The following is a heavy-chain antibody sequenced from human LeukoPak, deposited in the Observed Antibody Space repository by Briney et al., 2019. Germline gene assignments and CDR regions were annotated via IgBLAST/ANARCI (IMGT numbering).Heavy chain of an antibody. CDR1: GGSFNDYY. CDR2: IYYSGTT. V-gene: IGHV4-39*07. CDR3: TRDRGHGSQDY. Sequence: SETLSLTCTVSGGSFNDYYWGWIRQPPGKGLEWIGSIYYSGTTFYNPSLKNRVTISMDTPKRQFSLKLSSVTAADTAVYSCTRDRGHGSQDYWGQGTLVTVS. J-gene: IGHJ4*02. D-gene: IGHD1-26*01.